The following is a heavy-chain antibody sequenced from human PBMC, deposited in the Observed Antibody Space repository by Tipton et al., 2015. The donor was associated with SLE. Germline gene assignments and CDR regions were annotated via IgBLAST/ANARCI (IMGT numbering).Heavy chain of an antibody. J-gene: IGHJ4*02. V-gene: IGHV4-30-4*01. D-gene: IGHD3-22*01. CDR1: GGSISSGDYY. CDR2: IYYSGST. CDR3: ARVEDYYDSSGYDY. Sequence: TLSLTCTVSGGSISSGDYYWSWIRQPPGKGLEWIGYIYYSGSTYYNPSLKSRVTISVDTSKNQFSLKLSSVTAADTAVYYCARVEDYYDSSGYDYWGQGTLATVSS.